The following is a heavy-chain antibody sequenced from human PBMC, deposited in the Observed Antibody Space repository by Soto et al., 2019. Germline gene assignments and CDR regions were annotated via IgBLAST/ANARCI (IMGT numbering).Heavy chain of an antibody. V-gene: IGHV1-69*01. CDR3: ARPEASCYSRCGYGMDV. Sequence: QVQLVQSGAEVKKPGSSVKVSCKASGGTFSSYAISWVRQAPGQGLEWMGGIIPIFGTANYAQKFQGRVTITADESTSTAYMELSSLRSEDTAVYYCARPEASCYSRCGYGMDVWGQGTTVTVSS. J-gene: IGHJ6*02. D-gene: IGHD2-2*01. CDR2: IIPIFGTA. CDR1: GGTFSSYA.